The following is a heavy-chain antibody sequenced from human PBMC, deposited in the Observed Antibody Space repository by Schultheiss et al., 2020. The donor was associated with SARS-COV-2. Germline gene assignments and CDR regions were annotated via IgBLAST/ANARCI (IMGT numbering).Heavy chain of an antibody. CDR1: GFTFSDYY. D-gene: IGHD6-6*01. Sequence: GGSLRLSCAASGFTFSDYYMNWVRQAPGKGLEWVSSISSSSTIYYADSVKGRFTISRDNAKNSLYLQMNSLRAEDTAVYYCARDYSSFVGYYYYYMDVWGKGTTVTVSS. J-gene: IGHJ6*03. V-gene: IGHV3-69-1*02. CDR2: ISSSSTI. CDR3: ARDYSSFVGYYYYYMDV.